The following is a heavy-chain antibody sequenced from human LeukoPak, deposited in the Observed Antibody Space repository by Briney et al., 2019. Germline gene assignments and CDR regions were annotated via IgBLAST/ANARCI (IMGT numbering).Heavy chain of an antibody. CDR1: GFTFSSYG. V-gene: IGHV3-33*01. D-gene: IGHD6-19*01. CDR2: IWYDGSNK. CDR3: ARDLSIAVAGNYYYYGMDV. Sequence: GGSLRLSCAASGFTFSSYGMHWVRQAPGKGLEWVAVIWYDGSNKYYADSVKGRFTISRDNSKNTLYLQMNSLRAEDTAVYYCARDLSIAVAGNYYYYGMDVWGQGTTVTVSS. J-gene: IGHJ6*02.